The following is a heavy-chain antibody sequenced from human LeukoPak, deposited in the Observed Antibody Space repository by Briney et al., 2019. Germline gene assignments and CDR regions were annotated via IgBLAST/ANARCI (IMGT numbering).Heavy chain of an antibody. V-gene: IGHV5-51*01. CDR2: IYPDDSDT. J-gene: IGHJ6*02. CDR1: GYKFNAYW. D-gene: IGHD5-24*01. Sequence: GESLKISCKGSGYKFNAYWIAWVRQMPGKGLEWMGIIYPDDSDTRYSPSFQGQVTISADKSISTAYLQWSSLKASDTAMYYCAREAWGRDGYNSYYYYYGMDVWGQGTTVTVSS. CDR3: AREAWGRDGYNSYYYYYGMDV.